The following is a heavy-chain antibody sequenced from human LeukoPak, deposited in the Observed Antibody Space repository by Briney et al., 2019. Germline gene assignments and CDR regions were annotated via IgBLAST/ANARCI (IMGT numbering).Heavy chain of an antibody. V-gene: IGHV4-59*01. CDR3: ARGGYYGSGNDFRFDP. CDR1: GGSISSYY. D-gene: IGHD3-10*01. Sequence: SETLSLTCTVSGGSISSYYWSWIRQSPGRGLECIGYIHYTGSTNYNPSLKSRVTISVETSKNQFSLKLKSVTAADTAVYYCARGGYYGSGNDFRFDPWGQGTLVTVSS. CDR2: IHYTGST. J-gene: IGHJ5*02.